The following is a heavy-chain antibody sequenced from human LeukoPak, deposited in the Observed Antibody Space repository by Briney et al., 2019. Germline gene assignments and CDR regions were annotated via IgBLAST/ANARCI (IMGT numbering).Heavy chain of an antibody. CDR2: IREDGSEK. Sequence: GGSLRLSCATSEFTFSDYWMSWVRQAPGKGLEWVANIREDGSEKYYVDSVKGRFTISRDNAKNSLYLQMNSLRAEDTAVYYCARADRFGESTHYFDDWGQGTLVTVSS. J-gene: IGHJ4*02. V-gene: IGHV3-7*01. CDR1: EFTFSDYW. CDR3: ARADRFGESTHYFDD. D-gene: IGHD3-10*01.